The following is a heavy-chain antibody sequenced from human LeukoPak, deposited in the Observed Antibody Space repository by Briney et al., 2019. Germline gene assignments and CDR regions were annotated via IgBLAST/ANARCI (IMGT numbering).Heavy chain of an antibody. CDR3: AGAVVVAATRWFDP. D-gene: IGHD2-15*01. CDR1: GGSISSYY. CDR2: IYYSGST. V-gene: IGHV4-59*01. J-gene: IGHJ5*02. Sequence: SETLSLTCTVSGGSISSYYWSWIRRPPGKGLEWIGYIYYSGSTNYNPSLKSRVTISVDTSKNQFSLKLSSVTAADTAVYYCAGAVVVAATRWFDPWGQGTLVTVSS.